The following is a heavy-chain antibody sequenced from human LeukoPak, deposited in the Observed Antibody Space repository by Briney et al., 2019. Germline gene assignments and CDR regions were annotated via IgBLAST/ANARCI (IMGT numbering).Heavy chain of an antibody. CDR3: AVRPKSVAFDI. Sequence: SETLSLTCAVSGGPISSSNWWSWVRQPPGKGLEWIGEIYHSGSTNYNPSLKSRVTISVDKSKNQFSLKLSSVTAADTAVYYCAVRPKSVAFDIWGQGTMVTVSS. J-gene: IGHJ3*02. CDR2: IYHSGST. V-gene: IGHV4-4*02. CDR1: GGPISSSNW.